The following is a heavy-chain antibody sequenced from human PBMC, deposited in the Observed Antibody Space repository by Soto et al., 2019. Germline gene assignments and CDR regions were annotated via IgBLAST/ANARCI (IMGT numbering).Heavy chain of an antibody. Sequence: GGSLRLSCAASGFTFSNYAVTWVRQAPGKGLEWVSTISGSGGSTYYADSVKGRFTISRDNSKNTLYLQMNSLRAEDTAVYYCARGLGYSYGFTYYYGMDVWGQGTTVTVSS. CDR2: ISGSGGST. CDR3: ARGLGYSYGFTYYYGMDV. CDR1: GFTFSNYA. D-gene: IGHD5-18*01. J-gene: IGHJ6*02. V-gene: IGHV3-23*01.